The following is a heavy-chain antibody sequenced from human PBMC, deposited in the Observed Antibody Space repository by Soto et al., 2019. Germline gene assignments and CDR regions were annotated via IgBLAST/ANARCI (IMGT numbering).Heavy chain of an antibody. V-gene: IGHV4-30-4*01. CDR2: IFYSGST. CDR1: GDSITSGDYY. J-gene: IGHJ5*01. D-gene: IGHD6-19*01. CDR3: ARAEVAVAGSGWFDA. Sequence: SETLSLTCTVSGDSITSGDYYWSWVRQPPGKGLEWIGYIFYSGSTYYKASIKSRVTISLDMSRNQFSLKLTSVTAADTAVYYCARAEVAVAGSGWFDAWGHGTLVTVSS.